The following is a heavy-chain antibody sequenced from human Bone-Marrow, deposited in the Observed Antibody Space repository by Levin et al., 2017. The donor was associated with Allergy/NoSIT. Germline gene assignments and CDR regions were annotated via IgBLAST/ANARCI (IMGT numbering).Heavy chain of an antibody. D-gene: IGHD2-15*01. Sequence: GESLKISCKTSGFTFTDYYLHWVRQAPGQGLEWMGWINPNTGVTNYAQRFQGRVTMTRDTSINTAYMELTWLKSDDTAVIYCARGGSRLGDWGQGTLVPVSS. CDR3: ARGGSRLGD. CDR2: INPNTGVT. V-gene: IGHV1-2*02. CDR1: GFTFTDYY. J-gene: IGHJ4*02.